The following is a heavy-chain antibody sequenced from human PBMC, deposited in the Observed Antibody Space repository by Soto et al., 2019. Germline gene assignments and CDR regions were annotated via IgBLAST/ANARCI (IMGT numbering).Heavy chain of an antibody. CDR3: ARGEERVAMPSGY. CDR2: FDPEIGET. J-gene: IGHJ4*02. V-gene: IGHV1-24*01. D-gene: IGHD2-2*01. Sequence: ASVKVSCKVSGYTLTELSMHWVRQAPGKGLEWMGAFDPEIGETVYAQKFRGRVTMTEDTSTDTAYMELSSLRSADTAVYYCARGEERVAMPSGYWGQGTLVTVSS. CDR1: GYTLTELS.